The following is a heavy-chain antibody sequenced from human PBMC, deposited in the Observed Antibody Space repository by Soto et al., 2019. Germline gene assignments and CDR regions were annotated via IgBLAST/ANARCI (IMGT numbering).Heavy chain of an antibody. CDR1: GYSISSGYY. V-gene: IGHV4-38-2*02. CDR3: ARESGYGDYQALDY. D-gene: IGHD4-17*01. Sequence: SETLSLTCAVSGYSISSGYYWGWIRQPPGKGLEWIGSIYHSGSTYYNPSLKSRVTISVDTSKNQLSLKLSSVTAADTAVYYCARESGYGDYQALDYWGQGTLVTVSS. CDR2: IYHSGST. J-gene: IGHJ4*02.